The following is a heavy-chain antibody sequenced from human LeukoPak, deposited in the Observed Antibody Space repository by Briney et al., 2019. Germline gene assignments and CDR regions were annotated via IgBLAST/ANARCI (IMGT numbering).Heavy chain of an antibody. J-gene: IGHJ4*01. D-gene: IGHD5-12*01. CDR2: IYYNGIT. V-gene: IGHV4-59*08. CDR1: GGSISSYY. CDR3: ARHLYSGYERVFDY. Sequence: PSETLSLTCAVSGGSISSYYWIWIRQPPGKGLEWTGYIYYNGITNYNPSLKSRVTISVATSKNQFSLKLSSVTAADTAVYYCARHLYSGYERVFDYWCQEPWSPSPQ.